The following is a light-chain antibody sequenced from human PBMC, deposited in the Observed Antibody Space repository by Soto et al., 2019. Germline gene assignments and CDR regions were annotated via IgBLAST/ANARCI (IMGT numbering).Light chain of an antibody. Sequence: EIVLTQSPGTLSLSPGERATLSCRASQSVSSSYLAWYQQKPGQAPRLLIYGTSNRATGIPARFSGSGYGTDFTLTISILEPDDFAVYYCHQYDRSPWTFGPGTKVEIK. CDR3: HQYDRSPWT. CDR1: QSVSSSY. CDR2: GTS. V-gene: IGKV3-20*01. J-gene: IGKJ1*01.